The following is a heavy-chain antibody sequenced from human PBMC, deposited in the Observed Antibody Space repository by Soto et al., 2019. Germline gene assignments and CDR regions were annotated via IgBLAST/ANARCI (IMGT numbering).Heavy chain of an antibody. Sequence: QVQLVESGGGVVQPGRSLRLSCAASGFTFSSYGMHWVRQAPGKGLGWVAVIWYDGSNKYYADSVKGRFTIYRDNSKNTLYLQMNSLRAEDTAVYYCARVPSGSYGAYYFDYWGQGTLVTVSS. J-gene: IGHJ4*02. CDR3: ARVPSGSYGAYYFDY. V-gene: IGHV3-33*01. CDR2: IWYDGSNK. D-gene: IGHD1-26*01. CDR1: GFTFSSYG.